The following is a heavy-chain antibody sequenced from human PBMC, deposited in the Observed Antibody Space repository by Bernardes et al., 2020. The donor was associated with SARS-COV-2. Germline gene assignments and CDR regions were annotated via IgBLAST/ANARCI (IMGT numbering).Heavy chain of an antibody. Sequence: GGSLRLSCAASGFTFSSYSMNWVRQAPGKGLEWVSSISSSSSYIYYTDSVTARFTISRDNAKNSLYLQMNSLRDEDTAVYYCARGSLFYHNDEAPFHYWGQGTLVTVSS. CDR2: ISSSSSYI. CDR3: ARGSLFYHNDEAPFHY. D-gene: IGHD2-8*01. V-gene: IGHV3-21*06. CDR1: GFTFSSYS. J-gene: IGHJ4*02.